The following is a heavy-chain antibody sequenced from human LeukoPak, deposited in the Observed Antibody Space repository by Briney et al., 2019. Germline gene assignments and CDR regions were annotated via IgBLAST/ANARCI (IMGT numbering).Heavy chain of an antibody. CDR2: IRKDGSIK. CDR3: AKGYSYAFDY. V-gene: IGHV3-30*02. D-gene: IGHD3-16*01. CDR1: GFIFSNSV. J-gene: IGHJ4*02. Sequence: PGGSLRLSCVASGFIFSNSVMHWVRQAPGKGLEWVAFIRKDGSIKYYADSVRGRFTFSRDNSKTTVYLQMSSLGADDTAVYYCAKGYSYAFDYWGQGTLVTVSS.